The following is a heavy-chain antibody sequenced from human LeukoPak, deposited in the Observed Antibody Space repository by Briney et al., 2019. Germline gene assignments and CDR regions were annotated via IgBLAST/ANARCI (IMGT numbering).Heavy chain of an antibody. Sequence: GGSLRLSCAASGFTFDDYGMSWVRQVPGKGLEWVSGINWNAGNTGYGDSVKGRFIISRDNVKNSLYLEMNSLRAEDTAVYYCVKHSDHSGYFYFDYWGQGTLVTVSS. CDR2: INWNAGNT. V-gene: IGHV3-20*04. CDR1: GFTFDDYG. D-gene: IGHD3-22*01. J-gene: IGHJ4*02. CDR3: VKHSDHSGYFYFDY.